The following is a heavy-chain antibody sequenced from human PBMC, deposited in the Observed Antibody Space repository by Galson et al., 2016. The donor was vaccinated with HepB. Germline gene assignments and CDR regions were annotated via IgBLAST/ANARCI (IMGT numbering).Heavy chain of an antibody. J-gene: IGHJ4*02. CDR3: ARGQEDQDGYDY. CDR2: IYRSGST. D-gene: IGHD2-15*01. V-gene: IGHV4-4*02. CDR1: GASITNNNW. Sequence: SETLSLTCTVSGASITNNNWWSWVRQSPGQGLEWIREIYRSGSTNYKPSLKSRVTMSVDKSKNQFSLKVTSVTAADTAMYYCARGQEDQDGYDYWGQGTLVTVSS.